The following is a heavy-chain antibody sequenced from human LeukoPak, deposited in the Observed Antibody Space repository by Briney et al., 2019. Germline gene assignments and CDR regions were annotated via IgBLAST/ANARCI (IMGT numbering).Heavy chain of an antibody. CDR2: LKEDEGDK. J-gene: IGHJ3*02. CDR1: GFIFSSYG. V-gene: IGHV3-7*01. Sequence: GGSLRLSCAASGFIFSSYGMSWVRQAPGKGLEWVANLKEDEGDKYYVDSVRGRFTISRDNAKKSLYLQMNSLRAEDTAVYYCARDTYGDFAPFDIWGRGTMVTVSS. D-gene: IGHD4-17*01. CDR3: ARDTYGDFAPFDI.